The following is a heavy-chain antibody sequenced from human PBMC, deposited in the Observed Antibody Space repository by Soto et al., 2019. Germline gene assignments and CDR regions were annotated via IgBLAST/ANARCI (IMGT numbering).Heavy chain of an antibody. Sequence: SETLSLTCTVSGGSISSYYWSWIRQPPGKGLEWIGYIYYSGSTNYNPSLKSRVTISVDTSKNQFSLKLSSVTAADTAVYYCARFLHLVLFDYWGQGTLVTVSS. CDR3: ARFLHLVLFDY. V-gene: IGHV4-59*01. D-gene: IGHD3-16*01. CDR2: IYYSGST. CDR1: GGSISSYY. J-gene: IGHJ4*02.